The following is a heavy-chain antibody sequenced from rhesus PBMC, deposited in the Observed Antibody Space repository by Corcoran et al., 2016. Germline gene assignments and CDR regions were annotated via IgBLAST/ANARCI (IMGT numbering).Heavy chain of an antibody. CDR1: GYSIISGYG. J-gene: IGHJ4*01. D-gene: IGHD3-34*01. CDR2: IGGSSGST. CDR3: ARAGGVFAFDY. V-gene: IGHV4-127*01. Sequence: QVQLQESGPGLVKPSETLSLTCAVSGYSIISGYGWSCIRTPPGKGLEWIGYIGGSSGSTNYNPSLKSRVTISKDTSKNQFSLKLSSVTAADTAVYYCARAGGVFAFDYWGQGVLVTVSS.